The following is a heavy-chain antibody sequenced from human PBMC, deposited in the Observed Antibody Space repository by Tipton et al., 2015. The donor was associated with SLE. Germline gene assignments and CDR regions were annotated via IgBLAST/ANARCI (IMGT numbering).Heavy chain of an antibody. CDR1: GGSISSSSYY. D-gene: IGHD6-19*01. Sequence: TLSLTCTVSGGSISSSSYYWGWIRQPPGKGLEWIGSIYYSGSTYYNPSLKSRVTISVDTSKNQFSLKLSSVTAADTAVYYCARGNHRWLPFPFDYWGQGPLVTVSS. J-gene: IGHJ4*02. V-gene: IGHV4-39*07. CDR3: ARGNHRWLPFPFDY. CDR2: IYYSGST.